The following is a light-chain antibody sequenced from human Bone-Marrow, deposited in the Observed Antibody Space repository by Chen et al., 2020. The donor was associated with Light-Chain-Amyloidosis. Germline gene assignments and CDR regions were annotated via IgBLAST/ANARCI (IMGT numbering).Light chain of an antibody. CDR2: KDS. V-gene: IGLV3-25*03. CDR1: ALPKQY. CDR3: QSADSSDLGV. J-gene: IGLJ3*02. Sequence: SYELTQPPSVSASPGPPARITCSGDALPKQYAYWYQQKPGQAPVLVIYKDSERPSGIPERFSGSSSGTTVTLTISGVQAEDEADYYCQSADSSDLGVFGGGTKLTVL.